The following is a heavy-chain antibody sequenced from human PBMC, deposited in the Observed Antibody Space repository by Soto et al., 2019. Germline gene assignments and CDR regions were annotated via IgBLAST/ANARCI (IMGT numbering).Heavy chain of an antibody. CDR2: IYYDGSNK. CDR1: GFTFSSYG. CDR3: ARDSKDDSSGYYAGFDY. V-gene: IGHV3-33*01. J-gene: IGHJ4*02. D-gene: IGHD3-22*01. Sequence: QVQLVESGGGVVQPGRSLRLYCAVSGFTFSSYGMNWVRQAPGKGLEWVAAIYYDGSNKYYADSVRGRFTISRDNFENTLYLHMNSLRAEDTAVYYCARDSKDDSSGYYAGFDYWGQGTLVTVSS.